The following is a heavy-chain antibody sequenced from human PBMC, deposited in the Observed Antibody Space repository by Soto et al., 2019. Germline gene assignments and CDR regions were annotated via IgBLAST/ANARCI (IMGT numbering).Heavy chain of an antibody. D-gene: IGHD5-12*01. CDR2: TYYRSKWYN. J-gene: IGHJ4*02. Sequence: SETLSLTCAISGDSVSSNSAAWNWIRQSPSRGLEWLGRTYYRSKWYNDYAVSVKSRITINPDTSKNQFSLQLNSVTPEDTAVYYCARAGRYSGYASSFDYWGQGTLVTVS. CDR3: ARAGRYSGYASSFDY. CDR1: GDSVSSNSAA. V-gene: IGHV6-1*01.